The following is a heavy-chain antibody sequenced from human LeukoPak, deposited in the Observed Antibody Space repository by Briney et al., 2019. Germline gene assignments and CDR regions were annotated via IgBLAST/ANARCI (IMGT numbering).Heavy chain of an antibody. CDR2: SYYNGNT. CDR1: GGSITNYY. Sequence: SETLSLTCTVSGGSITNYYWSWVRQPPGKGLEWIGFSYYNGNTNYNPSLRSRVTISVDTSKNQFSLKLSSVTAADTAVYHCAWYYDSSGYPEYFQHWGQGTLVTVSS. D-gene: IGHD3-22*01. V-gene: IGHV4-59*01. J-gene: IGHJ1*01. CDR3: AWYYDSSGYPEYFQH.